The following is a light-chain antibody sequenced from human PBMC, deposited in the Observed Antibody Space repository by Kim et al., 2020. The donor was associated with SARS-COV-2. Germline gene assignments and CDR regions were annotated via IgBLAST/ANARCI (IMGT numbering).Light chain of an antibody. CDR2: AAS. J-gene: IGKJ5*01. CDR1: QGISSY. CDR3: QQYYSYPRT. Sequence: ASTGDRVTITCRASQGISSYLAWYQQKPGKAPKLLIYAASTLQSGVPSSFSGSGSGTDFTLTISCLQSEDFATYYCQQYYSYPRTFGQGTRLEIK. V-gene: IGKV1-8*01.